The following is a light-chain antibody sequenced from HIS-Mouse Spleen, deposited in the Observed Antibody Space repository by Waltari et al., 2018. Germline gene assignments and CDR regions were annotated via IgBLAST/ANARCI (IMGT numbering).Light chain of an antibody. V-gene: IGLV2-23*01. CDR2: EGS. J-gene: IGLJ2*01. CDR1: SSDVGSYNR. Sequence: QSALTQPASVSGSPGQSITLSCTGTSSDVGSYNRFSWYQQHPGKAPKLMIYEGSKRPSGVSNRFSGSKSGNTASLTISGLQAEDEADYYCCSYAGSSTLVFGGGTKLTVL. CDR3: CSYAGSSTLV.